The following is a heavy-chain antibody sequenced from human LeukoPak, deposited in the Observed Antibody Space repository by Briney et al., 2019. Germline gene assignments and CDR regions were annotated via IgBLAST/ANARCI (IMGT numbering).Heavy chain of an antibody. J-gene: IGHJ3*02. D-gene: IGHD3-22*01. CDR1: GGSISSSSYY. CDR3: ARGYLHYDSSGYYYPDAFDI. Sequence: SETLSLTCTVPGGSISSSSYYWGWIRQPPGKGLEWIGSIYYSGSTYYNPSLESRVTISVDTSKNQFSLKLSSVTAADTAVYYCARGYLHYDSSGYYYPDAFDIWGQGTMVTVSS. V-gene: IGHV4-39*07. CDR2: IYYSGST.